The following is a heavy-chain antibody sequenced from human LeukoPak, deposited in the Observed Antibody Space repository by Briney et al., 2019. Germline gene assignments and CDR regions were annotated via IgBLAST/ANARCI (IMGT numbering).Heavy chain of an antibody. CDR1: GFTFSIYW. J-gene: IGHJ4*02. Sequence: GGSLRLSCAASGFTFSIYWMSWVRQAPGKGLEWVSSIRTSGANIYGADSVKGRFTISRDNAKNSLYLQMNSLRAEDTAVYYCAREPPRTDTSNNYFDYWGQGTLVTVSS. D-gene: IGHD2-2*01. CDR2: IRTSGANI. CDR3: AREPPRTDTSNNYFDY. V-gene: IGHV3-21*01.